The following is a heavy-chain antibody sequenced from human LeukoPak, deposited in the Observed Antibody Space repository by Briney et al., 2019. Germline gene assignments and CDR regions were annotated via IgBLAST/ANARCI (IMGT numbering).Heavy chain of an antibody. J-gene: IGHJ4*02. CDR2: IRYDGSNK. CDR1: GFTFSSYG. D-gene: IGHD6-13*01. V-gene: IGHV3-30*02. Sequence: GGSLRLSCAASGFTFSSYGMHWVRQAPGKGLEWVAFIRYDGSNKYYADSVKGRFTISRDNSKNTLYLQMNSLRAEDTAVYYCAKEGEYSSSWYGDYWGQGTLVPVSS. CDR3: AKEGEYSSSWYGDY.